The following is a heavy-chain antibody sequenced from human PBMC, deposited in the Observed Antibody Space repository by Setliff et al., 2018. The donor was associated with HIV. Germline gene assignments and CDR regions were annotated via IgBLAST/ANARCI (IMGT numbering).Heavy chain of an antibody. D-gene: IGHD6-19*01. CDR1: GYSFARYG. J-gene: IGHJ3*02. CDR3: ARVPYRSAWFSGGHDAFDI. CDR2: ISGFNGTT. Sequence: ASVKVSCKASGYSFARYGLSWVRQAPGQGLEWMGWISGFNGTTKYAQSFQDWVAMTTETATSTAYMEMRSLRSDDTAVYFCARVPYRSAWFSGGHDAFDIWGQGTMVTVS. V-gene: IGHV1-18*01.